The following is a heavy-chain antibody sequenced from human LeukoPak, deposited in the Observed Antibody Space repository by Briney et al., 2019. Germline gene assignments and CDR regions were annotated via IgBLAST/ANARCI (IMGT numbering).Heavy chain of an antibody. Sequence: SETLSLTCTVSGGSISSYYWSWIRQPPEKGLEWIGYIYYSGSTNYNPSLKSRVTISVDTSKNQFSLKLSSVTAADTAVYYCARGRDGYKGAFDIWGQGTMVTVSS. V-gene: IGHV4-59*01. CDR1: GGSISSYY. D-gene: IGHD5-24*01. CDR3: ARGRDGYKGAFDI. J-gene: IGHJ3*02. CDR2: IYYSGST.